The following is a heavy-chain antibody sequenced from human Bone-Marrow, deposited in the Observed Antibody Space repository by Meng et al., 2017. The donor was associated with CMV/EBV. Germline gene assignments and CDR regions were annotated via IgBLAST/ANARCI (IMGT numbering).Heavy chain of an antibody. CDR1: GFTFSSYA. Sequence: GESLKISCAASGFTFSSYAMSCVRQAPGKGLEWVSAISASGDSTYYTDSVKGRFTISRDNSKNTLYLQMNSLRAEDTAVYYCAREGVPAAIGGMDVWGQGTTVTVSS. CDR3: AREGVPAAIGGMDV. J-gene: IGHJ6*02. D-gene: IGHD2-2*01. CDR2: ISASGDST. V-gene: IGHV3-23*01.